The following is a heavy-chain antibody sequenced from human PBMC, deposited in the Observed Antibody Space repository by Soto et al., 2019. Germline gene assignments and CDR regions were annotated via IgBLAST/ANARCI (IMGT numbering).Heavy chain of an antibody. J-gene: IGHJ5*01. CDR1: GDSVSSPYY. Sequence: QVQLQESGPGLVKPSGTLSLTCAVSGDSVSSPYYWCWVRPPPGKGLERIGEVFHTWTTSYNPSRRRRVTISMGKSINQFCLDLSSVTAADTAVYYCARSAGWYAVHSWGPGTLVIV. V-gene: IGHV4-4*02. CDR3: ARSAGWYAVHS. CDR2: VFHTWTT. D-gene: IGHD6-19*01.